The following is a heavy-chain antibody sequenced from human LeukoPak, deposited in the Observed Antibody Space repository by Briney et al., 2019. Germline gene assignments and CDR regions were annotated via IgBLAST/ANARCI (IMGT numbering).Heavy chain of an antibody. V-gene: IGHV4-59*08. CDR3: ARGRSVYWFDP. D-gene: IGHD3-16*02. J-gene: IGHJ5*02. Sequence: SETLSLTCTVSGGSISSFYWSWIRQHPGKGLEWIGYIYYSGSTNYNPSLKSRVTISVDTSKNQFSLKLSSVTAADTAVYYCARGRSVYWFDPWGQGTLVTVSS. CDR2: IYYSGST. CDR1: GGSISSFY.